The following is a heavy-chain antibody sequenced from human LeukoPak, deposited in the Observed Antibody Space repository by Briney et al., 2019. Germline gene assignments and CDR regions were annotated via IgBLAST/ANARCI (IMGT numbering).Heavy chain of an antibody. V-gene: IGHV5-51*01. J-gene: IGHJ4*02. CDR2: TYRGSDT. CDR3: ARLDGYHQSSGYHPRYFDY. CDR1: GYRFTNYW. D-gene: IGHD3-22*01. Sequence: GASLQISFQVSGYRFTNYWIGWVRPMPGKGLEWMAITYRGSDTRYSPSFQGQVTISVDITTAYLQWRSLKASDTAMYYCARLDGYHQSSGYHPRYFDYWGQGTLVTVSS.